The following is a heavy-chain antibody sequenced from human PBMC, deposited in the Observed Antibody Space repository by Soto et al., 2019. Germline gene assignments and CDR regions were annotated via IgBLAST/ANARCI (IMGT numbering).Heavy chain of an antibody. V-gene: IGHV1-2*04. CDR1: GYTFTSYG. CDR2: VNPNSGST. Sequence: GASVKVSCKASGYTFTSYGISWVRQAPGQSLEWMGWVNPNSGSTNYAQKFQGWVTMTRDTSISTAYMELSRLRSDDTAVYYCATTMKDAFDIWGQGTMVTVSS. J-gene: IGHJ3*02. D-gene: IGHD3-22*01. CDR3: ATTMKDAFDI.